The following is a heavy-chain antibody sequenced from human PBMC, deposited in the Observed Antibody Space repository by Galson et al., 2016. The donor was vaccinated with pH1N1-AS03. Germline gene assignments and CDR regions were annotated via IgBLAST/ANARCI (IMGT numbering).Heavy chain of an antibody. J-gene: IGHJ6*02. CDR3: ARDRHHSSRHYYYGMDV. Sequence: SLRLSCAASGFSVRTNYMTWIRHTPGKGLEWVSLLSAGNDPYYAGSVRGRFTISRSDSKNTLHLQMNSLRADDTGVYYCARDRHHSSRHYYYGMDVWGQGTTVTVAS. D-gene: IGHD3-10*01. V-gene: IGHV3-53*01. CDR1: GFSVRTNY. CDR2: LSAGNDP.